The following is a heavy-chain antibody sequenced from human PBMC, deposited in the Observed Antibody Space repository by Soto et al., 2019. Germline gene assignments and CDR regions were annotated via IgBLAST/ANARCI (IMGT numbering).Heavy chain of an antibody. V-gene: IGHV3-23*01. Sequence: GGSLRLSCAASGFTFSSYAMSWVRQAPGKGLEWVSAISGSGGSTYYADSAKGRFTISRDNSKNTLYLQMNSLRAEDTAVYYCAKDFQRFLEPPDAFDIWGQGTMVTVSS. D-gene: IGHD3-3*01. CDR1: GFTFSSYA. J-gene: IGHJ3*02. CDR3: AKDFQRFLEPPDAFDI. CDR2: ISGSGGST.